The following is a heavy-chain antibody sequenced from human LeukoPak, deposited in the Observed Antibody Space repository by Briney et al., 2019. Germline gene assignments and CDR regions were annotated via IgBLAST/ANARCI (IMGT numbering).Heavy chain of an antibody. CDR2: IYHSGST. J-gene: IGHJ4*02. CDR3: ARGPGPRSPFDY. V-gene: IGHV4-4*02. CDR1: GGSISSSNW. D-gene: IGHD1-14*01. Sequence: PSGTLSLTCAVSGGSISSSNWWSWVRQPPGKGLEWIGEIYHSGSTNYNPSLKSRVTISVDTSKNQFSLKLSSVTAADTAVYYCARGPGPRSPFDYWGQGTLVTVSS.